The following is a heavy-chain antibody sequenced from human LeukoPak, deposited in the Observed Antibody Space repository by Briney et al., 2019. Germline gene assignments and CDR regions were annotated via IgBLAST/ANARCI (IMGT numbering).Heavy chain of an antibody. CDR3: ARAPRTLGYCSGVTCYTHAFDI. CDR1: GGSISSTSYY. J-gene: IGHJ3*02. Sequence: PSETLSLTCTVSGGSISSTSYYWGWIRQTPGKGLEWIGTIYYSGSFYYNLSLMSRVTISVDTSKNQFSLKLTSVTAADTAVYYCARAPRTLGYCSGVTCYTHAFDIWGQGTMVTVSS. CDR2: IYYSGSF. V-gene: IGHV4-39*01. D-gene: IGHD2-15*01.